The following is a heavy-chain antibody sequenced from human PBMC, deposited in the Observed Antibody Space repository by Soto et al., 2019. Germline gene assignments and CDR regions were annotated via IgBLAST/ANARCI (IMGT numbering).Heavy chain of an antibody. J-gene: IGHJ4*02. D-gene: IGHD2-15*01. Sequence: QVQLVESGGGVVQPGRSLRLSCAASGFTFSNFGMHWVRQAPGKGLEWVAALSSDGSDEYYSDSVKGRFTISRDNSKNTLFLQMNSLRVEDTAVYYCAKGSEVARQELDYWGQGTLVTFSS. CDR2: LSSDGSDE. V-gene: IGHV3-30*18. CDR1: GFTFSNFG. CDR3: AKGSEVARQELDY.